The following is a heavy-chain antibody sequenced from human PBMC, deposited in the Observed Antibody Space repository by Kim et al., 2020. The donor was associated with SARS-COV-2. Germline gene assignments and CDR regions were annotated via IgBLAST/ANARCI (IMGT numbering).Heavy chain of an antibody. V-gene: IGHV4-34*01. Sequence: NYTPALKSRVTISVDTSKNQFSLKLSSVTAADTAVYYCARGERGGTFFDYWGQGTLVTVSS. CDR3: ARGERGGTFFDY. J-gene: IGHJ4*02.